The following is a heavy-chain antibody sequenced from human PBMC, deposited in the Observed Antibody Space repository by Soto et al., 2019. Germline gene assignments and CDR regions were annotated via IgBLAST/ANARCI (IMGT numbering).Heavy chain of an antibody. V-gene: IGHV3-7*01. CDR2: IKQDGSEK. J-gene: IGHJ5*02. D-gene: IGHD2-15*01. CDR3: ARSVVVAATSYWFDP. CDR1: GFTFSSYW. Sequence: GGSLRLSCAASGFTFSSYWMSWVRQAPGKGLEWVANIKQDGSEKYYVDSVKGRFTISRDNSKNTLYLQMNSLRAEDTAVYYCARSVVVAATSYWFDPWGQGTLVTVSS.